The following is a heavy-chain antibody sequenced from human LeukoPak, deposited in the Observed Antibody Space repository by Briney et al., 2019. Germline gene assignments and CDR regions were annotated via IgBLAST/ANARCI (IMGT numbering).Heavy chain of an antibody. J-gene: IGHJ4*02. V-gene: IGHV3-7*05. CDR2: LNQDGSEK. CDR3: GVGIKGAWFPNY. D-gene: IGHD3-3*01. Sequence: GGSLRLSCAASRCTYGDHRMTWLRQAPGKGLEWVANLNQDGSEKYYVDSVKGRFTISRDNAKNSLYLQMNGLRAEDTAVYYCGVGIKGAWFPNYWGQGTLVTVSS. CDR1: RCTYGDHR.